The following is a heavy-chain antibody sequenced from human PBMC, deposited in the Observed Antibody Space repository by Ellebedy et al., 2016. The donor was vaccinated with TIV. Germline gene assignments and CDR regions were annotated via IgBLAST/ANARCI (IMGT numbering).Heavy chain of an antibody. Sequence: PGGSLRLSCAASGFTFSPYWMHWVRQAPGKGLVWVSRISDDGSSTSYADSVKGRFTISRDNAKNTLYLQMHSLRAEDTAVYYCARDGLAEHGMEFDYWGQGTLVTVSS. CDR3: ARDGLAEHGMEFDY. CDR1: GFTFSPYW. CDR2: ISDDGSST. V-gene: IGHV3-74*01. D-gene: IGHD6-13*01. J-gene: IGHJ4*02.